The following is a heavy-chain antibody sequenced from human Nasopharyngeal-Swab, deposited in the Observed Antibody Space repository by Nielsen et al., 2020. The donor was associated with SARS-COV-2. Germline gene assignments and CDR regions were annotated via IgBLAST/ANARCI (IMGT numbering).Heavy chain of an antibody. CDR2: IDPSDSYT. D-gene: IGHD6-13*01. CDR1: GYSFTSYW. CDR3: ARHGASGIIWYRNWFDP. Sequence: GESLKISCKGSGYSFTSYWISWVRQMPGKGLEWMGRIDPSDSYTYYSPSFQGHVTISADKSISTAYLQWSSLKASDTAMYYCARHGASGIIWYRNWFDPWGQGTLVTVSS. J-gene: IGHJ5*02. V-gene: IGHV5-10-1*01.